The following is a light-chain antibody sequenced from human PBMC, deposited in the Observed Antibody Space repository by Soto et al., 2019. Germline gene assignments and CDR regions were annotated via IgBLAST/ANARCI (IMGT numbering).Light chain of an antibody. Sequence: DIVMTQSPDSLAVSLGERATINCKSSQSVLYSSHNKNYLAWYQQKPGQPPKLLIYWASTRESGVPDRFSGSGSGTDFTLTISSLQAEDVAFYYCQQYYSTPPTFGQGTKVQI. J-gene: IGKJ1*01. V-gene: IGKV4-1*01. CDR3: QQYYSTPPT. CDR1: QSVLYSSHNKNY. CDR2: WAS.